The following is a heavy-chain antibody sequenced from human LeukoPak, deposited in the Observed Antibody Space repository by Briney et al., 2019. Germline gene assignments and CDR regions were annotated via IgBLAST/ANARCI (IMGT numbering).Heavy chain of an antibody. CDR3: ARGFIAVAGTGDY. V-gene: IGHV3-21*01. D-gene: IGHD6-19*01. CDR1: GFTFSGYS. CDR2: ISSSSSYI. Sequence: KAGGSLRLSCAASGFTFSGYSMTWVRQAPGKGLEWVSSISSSSSYIYYADSVKGRFTISRDNAKNSLYLQMNSLRAEDTAVYYCARGFIAVAGTGDYWGQGTLVTVSS. J-gene: IGHJ4*02.